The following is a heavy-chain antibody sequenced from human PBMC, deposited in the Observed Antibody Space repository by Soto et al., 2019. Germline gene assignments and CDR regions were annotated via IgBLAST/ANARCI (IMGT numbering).Heavy chain of an antibody. V-gene: IGHV1-69*13. CDR1: GGTFSSYA. D-gene: IGHD3-3*02. Sequence: GASVKVSCKASGGTFSSYAISWVRQAPGQGLEWMGGIIPIFGTANYAQKFQGRVTITADESTSTAYMELSSLRSEDTAVYYCARAQDIFGGNWFDPWGQGTLVTVSS. CDR3: ARAQDIFGGNWFDP. J-gene: IGHJ5*02. CDR2: IIPIFGTA.